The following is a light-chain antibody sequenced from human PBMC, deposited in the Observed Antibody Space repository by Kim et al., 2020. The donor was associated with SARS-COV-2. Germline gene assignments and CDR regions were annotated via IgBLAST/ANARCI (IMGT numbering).Light chain of an antibody. Sequence: LSPGERATLSCRASQSVASNHLAWFQQKPGQATRLLIYGTSSRATGIPDRFSASESGTDVTLTISRLEPEDFAVYYCQQYDRSPYTFGQGTKLEI. CDR1: QSVASNH. CDR3: QQYDRSPYT. J-gene: IGKJ2*01. V-gene: IGKV3-20*01. CDR2: GTS.